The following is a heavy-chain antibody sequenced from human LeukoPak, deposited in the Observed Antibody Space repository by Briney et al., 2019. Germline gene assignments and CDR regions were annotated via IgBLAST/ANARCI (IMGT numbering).Heavy chain of an antibody. CDR3: ARTVPGYPDDYFDY. Sequence: GGSLRLCCAASGFTFSRHWMSWVRQAPGKGLERVAHMNQDGSAIYYVDSGKGRFTISRDNAKNSLYLQMNGLTVADTAVYYCARTVPGYPDDYFDYWGQGTLVTVSS. D-gene: IGHD6-19*01. V-gene: IGHV3-7*01. CDR2: MNQDGSAI. CDR1: GFTFSRHW. J-gene: IGHJ4*02.